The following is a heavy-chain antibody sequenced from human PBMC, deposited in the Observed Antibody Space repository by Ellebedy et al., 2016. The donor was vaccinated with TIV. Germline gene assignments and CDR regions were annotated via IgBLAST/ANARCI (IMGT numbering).Heavy chain of an antibody. V-gene: IGHV3-21*01. CDR3: ARGTSRNYDILTGYYTPYYYGMDV. D-gene: IGHD3-9*01. Sequence: GESLKISCAASGFTFSNYSMNRVRQAPGKGLEWVSSISSSSSYIYYADSVKGRFIISRDNAKNSLYLQMNSLRAEDTAGYYCARGTSRNYDILTGYYTPYYYGMDVWGQGTTVTVSS. J-gene: IGHJ6*02. CDR2: ISSSSSYI. CDR1: GFTFSNYS.